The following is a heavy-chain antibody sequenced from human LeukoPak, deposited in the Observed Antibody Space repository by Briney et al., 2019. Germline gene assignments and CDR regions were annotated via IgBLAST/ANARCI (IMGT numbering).Heavy chain of an antibody. D-gene: IGHD5-18*01. CDR3: ARSGYSYAYLAY. CDR2: ISAYNGNT. Sequence: ASVKVSCKASGGTFSSYAISWVRQAPGQGLEWMGWISAYNGNTNYAQKLQGRVTMTTDTSTSTAYMELRSLRSDDTAVYYCARSGYSYAYLAYWGQGTLVTVSS. V-gene: IGHV1-18*01. J-gene: IGHJ4*02. CDR1: GGTFSSYA.